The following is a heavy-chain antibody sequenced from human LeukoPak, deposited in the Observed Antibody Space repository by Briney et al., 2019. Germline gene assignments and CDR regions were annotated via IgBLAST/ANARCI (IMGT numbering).Heavy chain of an antibody. D-gene: IGHD6-13*01. CDR1: GYSFTSYW. V-gene: IGHV5-51*01. J-gene: IGHJ4*02. CDR3: ARLLAGGIAAAGFDY. CDR2: IYPGDSDT. Sequence: GESLKISCKGSGYSFTSYWIGWVRQMPGKGLEWMGIIYPGDSDTRYSPSFQGQVTISADKSISTAYLQWSSLKASDTAMYYSARLLAGGIAAAGFDYWGQGTLVTVSS.